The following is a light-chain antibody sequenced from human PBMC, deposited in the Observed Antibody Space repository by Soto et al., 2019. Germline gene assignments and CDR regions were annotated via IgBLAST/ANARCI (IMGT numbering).Light chain of an antibody. J-gene: IGKJ1*01. V-gene: IGKV2-28*01. CDR1: QSLLHSNGYNY. CDR2: LGS. Sequence: DIVMTQSPLSLPVTPGEPASISCRSSQSLLHSNGYNYLDWYLQKPGQSPHLLIYLGSNRASGVPGRFSGSGSGTDFTLKISRVEAEDVGVYYCMQALQTPWTFGQGTKVEIK. CDR3: MQALQTPWT.